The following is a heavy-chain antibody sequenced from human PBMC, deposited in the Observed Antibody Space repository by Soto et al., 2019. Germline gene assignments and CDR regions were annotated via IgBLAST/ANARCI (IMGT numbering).Heavy chain of an antibody. V-gene: IGHV3-11*01. J-gene: IGHJ4*02. CDR3: ARFRGDGYYNF. CDR2: ISISGTTI. D-gene: IGHD3-9*01. Sequence: QVQMVESGGGLVKPGGSLRLSCAASGFTLSDYYMTWILQAPGKGLEWVSDISISGTTIHYADSVRGRFTISRDNAKNSLWLQMNTLRAEDTAVYYFARFRGDGYYNFWGQGTLVTVAS. CDR1: GFTLSDYY.